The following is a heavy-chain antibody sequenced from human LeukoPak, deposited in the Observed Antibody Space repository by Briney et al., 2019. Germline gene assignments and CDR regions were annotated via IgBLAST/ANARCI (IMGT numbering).Heavy chain of an antibody. CDR3: ARNIAAAGYYYYGMDV. V-gene: IGHV4-38-2*01. CDR1: GYSISSGYC. D-gene: IGHD6-13*01. Sequence: SETLSLTCAVSGYSISSGYCWGWIRQPPGKGLEWIGSIYHSGSTYYNPSLKSRVTISVDTSKNQSSLKLSSVTAADTAVYYCARNIAAAGYYYYGMDVWGKGTTVTVSS. CDR2: IYHSGST. J-gene: IGHJ6*04.